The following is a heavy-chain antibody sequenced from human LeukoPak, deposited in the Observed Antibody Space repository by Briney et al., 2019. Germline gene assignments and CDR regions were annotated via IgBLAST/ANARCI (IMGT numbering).Heavy chain of an antibody. J-gene: IGHJ4*02. Sequence: GGSLRLSCAASGFTFSSYSMNWVRQAPGKGLEWVSSISSSSYIYYADSVKGRFTISRDNAKNSLYLQMNSLRAEDTAVYYCARDLLGISSSLGYWGQGTLVTVSS. V-gene: IGHV3-21*01. CDR3: ARDLLGISSSLGY. CDR1: GFTFSSYS. D-gene: IGHD6-13*01. CDR2: ISSSSYI.